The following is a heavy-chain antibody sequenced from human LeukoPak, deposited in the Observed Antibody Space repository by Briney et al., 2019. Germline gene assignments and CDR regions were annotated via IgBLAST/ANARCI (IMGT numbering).Heavy chain of an antibody. CDR2: ISGSGGST. V-gene: IGHV3-23*01. D-gene: IGHD3-22*01. CDR3: ARDLEPRITMIVVVPGY. CDR1: GFTFSSYA. Sequence: GGSLRLSCVASGFTFSSYAMTWVRQAPGKGLEWVSTISGSGGSTYYADSVKGRFTISRDNSKNTLYLQMNSLRAEDTAVYYCARDLEPRITMIVVVPGYWGQGTLVPVSS. J-gene: IGHJ4*02.